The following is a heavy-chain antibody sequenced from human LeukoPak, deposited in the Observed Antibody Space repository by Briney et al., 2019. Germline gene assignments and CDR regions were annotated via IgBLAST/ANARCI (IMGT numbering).Heavy chain of an antibody. CDR3: ARGRAGGPGVFDM. CDR1: GFTFTSYW. Sequence: PGESLRLSCAVSGFTFTSYWMHWVRQVPGKRLVWVARLRNDDGSTNYADSVKGRFTISRDSAKNTLYLQMITLRDEDTAMYYCARGRAGGPGVFDMWGQGTMVTVSS. D-gene: IGHD6-13*01. J-gene: IGHJ3*02. V-gene: IGHV3-74*01. CDR2: LRNDDGST.